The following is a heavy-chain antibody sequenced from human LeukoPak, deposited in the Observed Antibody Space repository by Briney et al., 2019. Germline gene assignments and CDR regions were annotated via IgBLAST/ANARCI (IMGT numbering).Heavy chain of an antibody. Sequence: PGGSLRLSCAASGFIFSNHGMHWVRQAPGKRLEWVAVIWDDGNNKRYANSVNGRFTISRDNSENTLYLQMYGLTAEDTAMYYCARDSYQDYYGRFDPWGQGTLVIVSS. CDR1: GFIFSNHG. CDR2: IWDDGNNK. D-gene: IGHD3-10*01. J-gene: IGHJ5*02. CDR3: ARDSYQDYYGRFDP. V-gene: IGHV3-33*01.